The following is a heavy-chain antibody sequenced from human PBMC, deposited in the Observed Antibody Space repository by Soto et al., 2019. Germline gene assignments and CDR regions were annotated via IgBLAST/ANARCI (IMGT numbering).Heavy chain of an antibody. V-gene: IGHV4-34*01. CDR1: GGSFSGYY. J-gene: IGHJ4*02. CDR2: INHSGST. Sequence: TCAVYGGSFSGYYWSWIRQPPGKGLEWIGEINHSGSTNYNPSLKSRVTISVDTSKNQFSLKLTSVTAADTAVYFCARGGIVVVPAAKRRPFDYWGQGTLVTVS. D-gene: IGHD2-2*01. CDR3: ARGGIVVVPAAKRRPFDY.